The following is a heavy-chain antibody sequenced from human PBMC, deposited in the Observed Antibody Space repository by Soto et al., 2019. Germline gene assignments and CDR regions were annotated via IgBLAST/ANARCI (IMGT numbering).Heavy chain of an antibody. CDR1: GFTFSSYT. CDR2: IDSTGNYI. V-gene: IGHV3-21*05. CDR3: ARDMGARTSVTADGYDS. Sequence: GGSLRLSCAASGFTFSSYTMNWVRQAPGKGLEWLAYIDSTGNYIYYADFVKGRFTISRDNAKNSLFLQMSGLRADDTALYYCARDMGARTSVTADGYDSWGRGTQVTVSS. J-gene: IGHJ4*02. D-gene: IGHD4-17*01.